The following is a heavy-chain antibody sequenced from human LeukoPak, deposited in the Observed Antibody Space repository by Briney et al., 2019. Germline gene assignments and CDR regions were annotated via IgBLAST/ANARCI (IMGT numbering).Heavy chain of an antibody. CDR3: AKDIGSYYDY. CDR2: IQYDGSKK. V-gene: IGHV3-30*02. J-gene: IGHJ4*02. Sequence: PGGSLRLSCVASGFTFSSNGMHWVRQAPGKGLEWVTFIQYDGSKKYYADSVKGRFTISRHNSKNTLYLEMNSLRAEDTAVYYCAKDIGSYYDYWGQGILVTVSS. D-gene: IGHD3-10*01. CDR1: GFTFSSNG.